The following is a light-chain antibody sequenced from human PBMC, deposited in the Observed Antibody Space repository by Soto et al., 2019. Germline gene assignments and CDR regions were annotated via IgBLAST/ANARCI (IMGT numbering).Light chain of an antibody. Sequence: LTQPASVSGSPGQSITISCTGTSSDIGGYKDVSWYQQHPGKAPQVLIFEVSYRPYGISNRFSGSKSGNVASLTISGLQAEDEADYYCCSYRSGTSPYYVFGTGTKV. CDR1: SSDIGGYKD. V-gene: IGLV2-14*03. J-gene: IGLJ1*01. CDR2: EVS. CDR3: CSYRSGTSPYYV.